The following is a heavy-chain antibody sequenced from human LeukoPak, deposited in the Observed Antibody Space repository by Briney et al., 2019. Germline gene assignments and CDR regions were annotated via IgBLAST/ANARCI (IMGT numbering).Heavy chain of an antibody. D-gene: IGHD6-19*01. CDR2: IIPIFGTA. CDR3: ARTSWLVHYYFDY. J-gene: IGHJ4*02. Sequence: GASVKVSCKASGCTFSSYAISWVRQAPGQGLEWMGGIIPIFGTANYAQKFQGRVTITADKSTSTAYMELSSLRSEDTAVYYCARTSWLVHYYFDYWGQGTLVTVSS. CDR1: GCTFSSYA. V-gene: IGHV1-69*06.